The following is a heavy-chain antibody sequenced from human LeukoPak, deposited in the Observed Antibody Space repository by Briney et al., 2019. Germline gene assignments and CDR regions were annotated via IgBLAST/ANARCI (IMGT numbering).Heavy chain of an antibody. CDR2: IHHSGST. CDR3: ASYGSGSYRFDL. Sequence: PSETLSLTCTVSGGSISSGNYYWSWIRQHPGKGLEWIGYIHHSGSTYYNPSLKSRVIISVDTSKNQFSLKLNSVTAADAAVYYCASYGSGSYRFDLWGQGTLVTVSS. V-gene: IGHV4-31*03. J-gene: IGHJ5*02. D-gene: IGHD3-10*01. CDR1: GGSISSGNYY.